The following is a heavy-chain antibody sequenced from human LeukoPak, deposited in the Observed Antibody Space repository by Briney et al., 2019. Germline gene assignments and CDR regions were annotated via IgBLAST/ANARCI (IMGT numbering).Heavy chain of an antibody. V-gene: IGHV4-61*01. CDR2: IYYSGST. CDR1: GGSVSSGSYY. Sequence: SETLSLTCTVSGGSVSSGSYYWSWIRQPPGKGLEWIGYIYYSGSTNYNPSLKSRVTISVDTSKNQFSLKLSSVTAADTAVYYCARRALVVVPAAIKGFDYWGQGTLVTVSS. D-gene: IGHD2-2*02. J-gene: IGHJ4*02. CDR3: ARRALVVVPAAIKGFDY.